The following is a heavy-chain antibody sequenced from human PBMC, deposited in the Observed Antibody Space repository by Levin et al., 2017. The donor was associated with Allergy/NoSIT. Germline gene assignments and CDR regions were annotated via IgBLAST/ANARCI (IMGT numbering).Heavy chain of an antibody. V-gene: IGHV3-23*01. D-gene: IGHD3-22*01. CDR3: AKLGYYYDSSGYEIRYFQH. CDR1: GFTFNTYA. CDR2: ISGSGGST. Sequence: PGGSLRLSCAASGFTFNTYAMSWVRQAPGKGLEWVSGISGSGGSTYYADSVKGRFTISRDNSKNTLYLQMNSLRAEDTAVYYCAKLGYYYDSSGYEIRYFQHWGQGTLVTVSS. J-gene: IGHJ1*01.